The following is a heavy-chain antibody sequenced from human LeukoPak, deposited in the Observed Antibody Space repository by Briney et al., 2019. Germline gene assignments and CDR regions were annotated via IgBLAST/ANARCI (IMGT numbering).Heavy chain of an antibody. CDR1: GGSISSGSYY. CDR3: ARGRGIVKFDY. Sequence: PSQTLSLTSTLSGGSISSGSYYWSWIRQPAGKGLEWIGRIYTSGSTNYNPSLKSRVTISVDTSKNQFSLKLSSVTAADTAVYYCARGRGIVKFDYWGQGTLVTVSS. D-gene: IGHD1-26*01. CDR2: IYTSGST. V-gene: IGHV4-61*02. J-gene: IGHJ4*02.